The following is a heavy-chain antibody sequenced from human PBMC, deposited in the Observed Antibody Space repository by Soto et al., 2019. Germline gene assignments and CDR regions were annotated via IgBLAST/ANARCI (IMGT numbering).Heavy chain of an antibody. CDR1: GGTFSSYA. CDR3: ARDRYCSGGSCYSANY. Sequence: SVEVSCKXSGGTFSSYAISWVRQAPGQGLEWMGGIIPIFGTANYAQKFQGRVTITADESTSTAYMELSSLRSEDTAVYYCARDRYCSGGSCYSANYWGQGTLVTVSS. D-gene: IGHD2-15*01. CDR2: IIPIFGTA. V-gene: IGHV1-69*13. J-gene: IGHJ4*02.